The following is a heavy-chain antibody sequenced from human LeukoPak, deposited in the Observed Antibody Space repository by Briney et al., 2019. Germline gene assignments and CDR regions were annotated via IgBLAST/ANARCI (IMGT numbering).Heavy chain of an antibody. CDR2: IYDSGST. CDR1: GGSIRSSYYY. D-gene: IGHD2-15*01. J-gene: IGHJ3*02. V-gene: IGHV4-39*02. CDR3: ARDQSGYATLDI. Sequence: PSETLSLTCTVSGGSIRSSYYYWGWIRQPPGKGLEWIGSIYDSGSTYYNPSLKSRVTISVDTSRNQFSLELNSVTAADTAVYYCARDQSGYATLDIWGQGTMVTVSS.